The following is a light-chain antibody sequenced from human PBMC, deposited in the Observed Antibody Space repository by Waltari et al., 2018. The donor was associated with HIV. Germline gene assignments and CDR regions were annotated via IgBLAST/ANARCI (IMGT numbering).Light chain of an antibody. CDR2: SNN. J-gene: IGLJ3*02. CDR3: VAWDDSLNGWV. V-gene: IGLV1-44*01. Sequence: QPPSASGTPGQRVTISCSGGSSNIGSNTVNWYQQLPGTAPKLLIYSNNQRPSGVPDRFSGSKSGPSASLAISGLQSEDEADYYCVAWDDSLNGWVFGGGTKLTVL. CDR1: SSNIGSNT.